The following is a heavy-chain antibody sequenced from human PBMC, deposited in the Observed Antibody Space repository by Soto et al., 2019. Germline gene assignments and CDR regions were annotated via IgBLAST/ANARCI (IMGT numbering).Heavy chain of an antibody. D-gene: IGHD6-13*01. Sequence: EVQLVESGGGLVQPGRSLRLSCAASGFTFDDYAMHWVRQAPGKGLEWVSGISWNSGSIGYADSVKGRFTISRDNAKNSLYLQMNSLRAEDTALYYCAKAGSSSWYNWFDPWGQGTLVTVSS. J-gene: IGHJ5*02. V-gene: IGHV3-9*01. CDR2: ISWNSGSI. CDR3: AKAGSSSWYNWFDP. CDR1: GFTFDDYA.